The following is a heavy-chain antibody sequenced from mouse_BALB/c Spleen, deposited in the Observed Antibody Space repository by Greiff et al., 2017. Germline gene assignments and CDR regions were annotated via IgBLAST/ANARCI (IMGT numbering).Heavy chain of an antibody. CDR1: GYAFTNYL. CDR2: FNPGSGGT. D-gene: IGHD2-10*02. V-gene: IGHV1-54*01. J-gene: IGHJ3*01. Sequence: QVQLQQSGAELVRPGTSVKVSCKASGYAFTNYLIEWVKQRPGQGLEWIGVFNPGSGGTNYNEKFKGKATLTADKSSSTAYMQLSSLTSDDSAVYFCARSKYGNYEAYWGQGTLVTVSA. CDR3: ARSKYGNYEAY.